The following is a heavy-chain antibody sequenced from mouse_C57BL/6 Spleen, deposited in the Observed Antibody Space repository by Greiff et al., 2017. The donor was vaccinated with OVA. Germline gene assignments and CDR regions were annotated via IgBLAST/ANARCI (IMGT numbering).Heavy chain of an antibody. CDR3: ARSSDAYRYFDV. CDR1: GFSLSTFGLG. J-gene: IGHJ1*03. V-gene: IGHV8-8*01. Sequence: QVTLKVCGPGILQPSQTLSLTCSFSGFSLSTFGLGVGWIRQPSGKGLEWLAHIWWDDDKYYNPALKSRLTISKDTSKNQVFLKIANVDTADTATDYCARSSDAYRYFDVWGTGTTVTVSS. CDR2: IWWDDDK.